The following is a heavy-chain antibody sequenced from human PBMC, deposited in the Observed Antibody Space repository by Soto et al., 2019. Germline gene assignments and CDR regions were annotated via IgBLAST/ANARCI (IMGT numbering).Heavy chain of an antibody. J-gene: IGHJ4*02. CDR2: IYYSGST. V-gene: IGHV4-59*01. Sequence: SETLSLTCTVSGGSISSYYWSWIRQPPGKGLEWIGYIYYSGSTNYNPSLKSRVTISVDMSKNQFSLKLSSVTAADTAVYYCARGLSAHSSSPGDYFDYWGQGTLVTVSS. CDR3: ARGLSAHSSSPGDYFDY. CDR1: GGSISSYY. D-gene: IGHD6-6*01.